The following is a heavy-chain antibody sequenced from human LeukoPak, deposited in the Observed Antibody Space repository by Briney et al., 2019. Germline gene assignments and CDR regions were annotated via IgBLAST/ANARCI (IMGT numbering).Heavy chain of an antibody. D-gene: IGHD3-22*01. Sequence: ASVKVSCKASGYTFTACYIHWVRQAPGQGLEWMGWINPNSGGTNYAQKFQGRVTMTRDTSISTVYMELSRLRSDDTAVYYCARDYYGSSGFGAFDIWGQGTMVTVSS. J-gene: IGHJ3*02. CDR1: GYTFTACY. CDR3: ARDYYGSSGFGAFDI. CDR2: INPNSGGT. V-gene: IGHV1-2*02.